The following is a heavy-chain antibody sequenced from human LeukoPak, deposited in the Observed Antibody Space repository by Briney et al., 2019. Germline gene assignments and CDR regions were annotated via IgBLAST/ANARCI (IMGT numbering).Heavy chain of an antibody. D-gene: IGHD6-19*01. Sequence: QPWGSLRLSCAASGFTFSSYGMHWVRQAPGKGLEWVAVIWYDGSNKYYADSVKGRFSISRDNSKNTLYLQMNSLRAEDTAVYYCAKGPGLRSSGFRPFDYWGQGTLVTVSS. J-gene: IGHJ4*02. CDR2: IWYDGSNK. V-gene: IGHV3-33*06. CDR1: GFTFSSYG. CDR3: AKGPGLRSSGFRPFDY.